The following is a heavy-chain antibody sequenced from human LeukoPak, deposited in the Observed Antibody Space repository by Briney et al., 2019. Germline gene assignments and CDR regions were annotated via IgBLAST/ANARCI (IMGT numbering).Heavy chain of an antibody. Sequence: GASVKVSCKASGYTFTSCYMHWVRQAPGQGLERMGWINSNSGGTNYAQKFQGRVTMTRDTSISTAYMELSRLRSDDTAVYYCARDPYRPYYYYMDVWGKGTTVTISS. J-gene: IGHJ6*03. CDR2: INSNSGGT. CDR3: ARDPYRPYYYYMDV. CDR1: GYTFTSCY. V-gene: IGHV1-2*02.